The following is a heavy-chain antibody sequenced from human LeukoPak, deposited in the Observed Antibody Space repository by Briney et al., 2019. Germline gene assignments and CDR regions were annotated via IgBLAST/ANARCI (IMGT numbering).Heavy chain of an antibody. Sequence: PSETLSLTCTVSGGSISSGGYYWSWIRQHPGKGLEWIGYIYYSGSTYYNPSLKSRVTISVDTSKNQFSLKLSPVTAADTAVYYCARTEYSSFDYWGQGTLVTVSS. J-gene: IGHJ4*02. D-gene: IGHD6-6*01. CDR1: GGSISSGGYY. CDR3: ARTEYSSFDY. V-gene: IGHV4-31*03. CDR2: IYYSGST.